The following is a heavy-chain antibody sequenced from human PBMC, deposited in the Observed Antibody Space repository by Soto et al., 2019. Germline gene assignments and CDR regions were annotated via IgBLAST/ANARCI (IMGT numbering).Heavy chain of an antibody. Sequence: PGGSLRLSCAASGFTFSSYAMHWVRQAPGKGLEWVAVISYDGSNKYYADSVKGRFTISRDNSKNTLYLQMNSLRAEDTAVYYCARPYYDFWSGYSLALASPLFDYWGQGTLVTVSS. CDR3: ARPYYDFWSGYSLALASPLFDY. D-gene: IGHD3-3*01. CDR2: ISYDGSNK. V-gene: IGHV3-30-3*01. J-gene: IGHJ4*02. CDR1: GFTFSSYA.